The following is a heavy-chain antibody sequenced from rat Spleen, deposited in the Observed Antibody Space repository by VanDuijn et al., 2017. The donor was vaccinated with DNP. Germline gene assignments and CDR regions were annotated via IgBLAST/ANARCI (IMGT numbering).Heavy chain of an antibody. V-gene: IGHV5-22*01. CDR2: IGSAAYAP. D-gene: IGHD4-3*01. J-gene: IGHJ2*01. CDR1: GFTFSAYY. Sequence: EVQLVESGGGLVQPGRSLKLSCAASGFTFSAYYLAWVRQAPAKGLEWVAYIGSAAYAPYYGDSVKGRFTISRENAKNTLYLQMNSLRSEDMATYYCIRWNSGHFDYWGQGVMVTVSS. CDR3: IRWNSGHFDY.